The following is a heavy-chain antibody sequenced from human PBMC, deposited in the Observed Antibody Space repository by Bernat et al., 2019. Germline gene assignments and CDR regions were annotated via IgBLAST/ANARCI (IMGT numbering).Heavy chain of an antibody. CDR1: GGSISSSNW. Sequence: QVQLQESGPGLVKPSGTLSLTCAVSGGSISSSNWWSWVRQPPVKGLEWIGEIYHSGSTNYNPSLKSRVTISVDKSKNQFSLKLRSVTAADTAVYYCARSTNGAGTFYLKHWGQGTLVTVSS. CDR3: ARSTNGAGTFYLKH. CDR2: IYHSGST. V-gene: IGHV4-4*02. D-gene: IGHD6-19*01. J-gene: IGHJ1*01.